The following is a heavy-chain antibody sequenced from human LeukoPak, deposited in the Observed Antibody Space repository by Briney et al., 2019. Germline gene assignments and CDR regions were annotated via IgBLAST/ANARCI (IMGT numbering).Heavy chain of an antibody. J-gene: IGHJ4*02. CDR3: ARDRVAGYSSGWYMGPFDY. V-gene: IGHV3-11*01. Sequence: LSLTCAVYGGSFSGYYWSWIRQAPGKGLEWVSYISSSGSTIYYADSVKGRFTISRDNAKNSLYLQMNSLRAEDTAVYYCARDRVAGYSSGWYMGPFDYWGQGTLVTVSS. CDR1: GGSFSGYY. CDR2: ISSSGSTI. D-gene: IGHD6-19*01.